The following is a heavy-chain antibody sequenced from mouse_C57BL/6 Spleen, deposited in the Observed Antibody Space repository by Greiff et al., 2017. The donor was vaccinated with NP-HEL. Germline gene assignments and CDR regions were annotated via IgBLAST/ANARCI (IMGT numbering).Heavy chain of an antibody. CDR3: ARGAHYSYFDV. CDR2: IDPSDSYT. CDR1: GYTFTSYW. V-gene: IGHV1-59*01. Sequence: VQLQQPGAELVRPGTSVKLSCKASGYTFTSYWMHWVKQRPGQGLEWIGVIDPSDSYTNYNQKFKGKATLTVDTSSSTAYMQLSSLTSEDSAVYYCARGAHYSYFDVWGTGTTVTVSS. D-gene: IGHD1-1*01. J-gene: IGHJ1*03.